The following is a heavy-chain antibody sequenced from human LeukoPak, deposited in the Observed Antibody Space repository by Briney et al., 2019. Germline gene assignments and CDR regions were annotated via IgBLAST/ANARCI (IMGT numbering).Heavy chain of an antibody. CDR3: ARGIRGGYFDY. CDR2: TIPILDTA. D-gene: IGHD3-16*01. J-gene: IGHJ4*02. Sequence: EASVKVSCKASGGIFTSYTFSWVRQAPGQGLEWMGTTIPILDTANYAQTFQGRVSITADKSTSTAYMELDSLTSKDTAVYYCARGIRGGYFDYWGQGTLVTVSS. CDR1: GGIFTSYT. V-gene: IGHV1-69*08.